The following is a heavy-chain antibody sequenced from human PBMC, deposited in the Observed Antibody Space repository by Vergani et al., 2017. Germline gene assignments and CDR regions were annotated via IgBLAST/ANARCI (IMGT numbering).Heavy chain of an antibody. CDR2: IYHSGCA. J-gene: IGHJ5*02. V-gene: IGHV4-34*01. Sequence: QAQLQQWGAGLLKPSETLSLTCAIYGGSFNDYWWTLIRQPPGKGLEWIGNIYHSGCAYYNPSLKGRVTISVDTSKNQFSLTLTSVTAADTAVYYCASDTHSGQRADRWGQGILVTVTS. CDR1: GGSFNDYW. CDR3: ASDTHSGQRADR. D-gene: IGHD6-19*01.